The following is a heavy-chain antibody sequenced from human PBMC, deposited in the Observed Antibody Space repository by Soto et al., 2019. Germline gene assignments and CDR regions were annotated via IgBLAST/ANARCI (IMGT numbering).Heavy chain of an antibody. CDR2: ISGSGGST. CDR3: AKGGNAFWSGSEY. V-gene: IGHV3-23*01. CDR1: GFTFSNYA. J-gene: IGHJ4*02. D-gene: IGHD3-3*01. Sequence: EVQLQESGGGLVQPGGSLRLSCAASGFTFSNYAMNWVRQAPGKGLEWVSGISGSGGSTYYAHSVKGRFTISRDNYKNTQYMKINRLRADDSAVYYCAKGGNAFWSGSEYWGQGALVTVST.